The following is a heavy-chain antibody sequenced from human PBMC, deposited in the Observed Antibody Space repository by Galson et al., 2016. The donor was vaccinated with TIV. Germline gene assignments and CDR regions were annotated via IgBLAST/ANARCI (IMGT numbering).Heavy chain of an antibody. CDR2: IYHSGTT. CDR1: GGSISTHTW. CDR3: ASNAALGSGRVNFIDP. Sequence: SETLSLTCAVSGGSISTHTWWNWVRQSPGKGLEWIGEIYHSGTTNYNPSLKSRISILVDKSKNQFFLKLASVTAADTAVYFCASNAALGSGRVNFIDPWGQGSPVIVSS. J-gene: IGHJ5*01. D-gene: IGHD6-19*01. V-gene: IGHV4-4*02.